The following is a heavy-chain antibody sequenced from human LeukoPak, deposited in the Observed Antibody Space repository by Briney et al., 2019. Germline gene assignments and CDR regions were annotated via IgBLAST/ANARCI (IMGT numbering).Heavy chain of an antibody. CDR3: ARGVRRSSSFRGNWFDP. CDR1: GDSISSGGYS. D-gene: IGHD6-6*01. CDR2: IYYSGST. Sequence: PSQTLSLTCAVSGDSISSGGYSWTWIRQPPGKGLDWIGYIYYSGSTFYNPSLKSRVTISLDTSKNQFSLNLSSVTAADTAVYYCARGVRRSSSFRGNWFDPWGQGTLVTVSS. J-gene: IGHJ5*02. V-gene: IGHV4-30-4*07.